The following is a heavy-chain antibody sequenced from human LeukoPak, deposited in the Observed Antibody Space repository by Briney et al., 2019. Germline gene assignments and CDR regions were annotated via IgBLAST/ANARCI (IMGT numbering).Heavy chain of an antibody. V-gene: IGHV1-24*01. Sequence: ASVKVSCKVSGYTLTELSMHWVRQAPGKGLEWMGGFDPEDGETIYAQKFQGRVTMAEDTSTDTAYMELSSLRSEDTAMYYCATDLFQFRNSIYGMDVWGQGTTVTVSS. CDR3: ATDLFQFRNSIYGMDV. D-gene: IGHD1-7*01. J-gene: IGHJ6*02. CDR2: FDPEDGET. CDR1: GYTLTELS.